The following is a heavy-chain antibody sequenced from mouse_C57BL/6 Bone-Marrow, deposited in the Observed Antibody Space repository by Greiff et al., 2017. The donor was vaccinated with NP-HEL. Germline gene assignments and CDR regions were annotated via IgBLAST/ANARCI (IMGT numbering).Heavy chain of an antibody. CDR2: IDPETGGT. Sequence: VQLVESGAELVRPGASVTLSCKASGYTFTDYEMHWVKQTPVHGLEWIGAIDPETGGTAYNQKFKGKAILTADKSSSTAYMELRSLTSEDSAVYYCTRERDGYRFGYWGQGTTLTVSS. V-gene: IGHV1-15*01. CDR3: TRERDGYRFGY. CDR1: GYTFTDYE. D-gene: IGHD2-3*01. J-gene: IGHJ2*01.